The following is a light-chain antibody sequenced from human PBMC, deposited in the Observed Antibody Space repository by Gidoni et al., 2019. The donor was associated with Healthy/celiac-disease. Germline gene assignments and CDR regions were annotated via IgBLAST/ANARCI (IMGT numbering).Light chain of an antibody. Sequence: QSVLTQPPSVSEAPGQRVTISCTGSSSNIGAGYDVHWYQQLPGTAPKLLIYGNSNRPSGVPDRFSGSKSGISASLAITGLQAEDEADYYCQSYDSSLSGWVFGGGTKLTVL. V-gene: IGLV1-40*01. CDR3: QSYDSSLSGWV. CDR1: SSNIGAGYD. CDR2: GNS. J-gene: IGLJ3*02.